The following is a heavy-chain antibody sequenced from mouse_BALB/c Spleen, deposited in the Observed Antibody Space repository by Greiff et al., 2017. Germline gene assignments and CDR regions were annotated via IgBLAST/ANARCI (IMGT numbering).Heavy chain of an antibody. CDR1: GFTFSSYG. D-gene: IGHD4-1*01. V-gene: IGHV5-6-3*01. CDR2: INSNGGST. J-gene: IGHJ3*01. Sequence: EVQLKESGGGLVQPGGSLKLSCAASGFTFSSYGMSWVRQTPDKRLELVATINSNGGSTYYPDSVKGRFTISRDNAKNTLYLQMSSLKSEDTAMYYCARELGRGFAYWGQGTLVTVSA. CDR3: ARELGRGFAY.